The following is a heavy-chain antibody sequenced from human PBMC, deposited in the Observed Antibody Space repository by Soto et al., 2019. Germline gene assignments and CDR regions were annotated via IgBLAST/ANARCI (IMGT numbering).Heavy chain of an antibody. CDR2: INHSGST. CDR1: GGSFSGYY. CDR3: ARGALWLVKGGYYYYYGMDV. J-gene: IGHJ6*02. D-gene: IGHD6-19*01. Sequence: SETLSLTCAVPGGSFSGYYWSWIRQPPGKGLEWIGEINHSGSTNYNPSLKSRVTMSVDTSKNQFSLKLSSVPAADTAVYYCARGALWLVKGGYYYYYGMDVWGQGTTVTVSS. V-gene: IGHV4-34*01.